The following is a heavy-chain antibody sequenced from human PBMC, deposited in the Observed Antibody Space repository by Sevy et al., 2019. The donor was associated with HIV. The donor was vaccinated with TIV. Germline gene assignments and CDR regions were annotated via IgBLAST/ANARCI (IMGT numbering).Heavy chain of an antibody. CDR2: INTDGSST. D-gene: IGHD3-10*01. Sequence: GGSLRLSCAASGFSFSSYWMHWVRQAPGKGLVWVSHINTDGSSTSYADSVKGRFTISRDNAKNTLYLQMNSLRAEDTAVYYCAKKGGCGSGSYYWYFDLWGRGTLVTVSS. CDR3: AKKGGCGSGSYYWYFDL. J-gene: IGHJ2*01. CDR1: GFSFSSYW. V-gene: IGHV3-74*01.